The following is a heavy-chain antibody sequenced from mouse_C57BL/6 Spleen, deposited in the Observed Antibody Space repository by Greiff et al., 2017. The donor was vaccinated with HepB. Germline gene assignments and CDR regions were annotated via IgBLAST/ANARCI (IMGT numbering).Heavy chain of an antibody. Sequence: EVKLMESGPELVKPGASVKIPCKASGYTFTDYNMDWVKQSHGKSLEWIGDINPNNGGTIYNQKFKGKATLTVDKSSSTAYMELRSLTSEDSAVYYCAGDYDFDYWGQGTTLTVSS. CDR2: INPNNGGT. CDR1: GYTFTDYN. V-gene: IGHV1-18*01. D-gene: IGHD2-4*01. CDR3: AGDYDFDY. J-gene: IGHJ2*01.